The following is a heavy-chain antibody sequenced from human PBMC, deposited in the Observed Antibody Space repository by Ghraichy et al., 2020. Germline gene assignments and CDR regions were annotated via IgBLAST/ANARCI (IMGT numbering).Heavy chain of an antibody. D-gene: IGHD2-21*01. J-gene: IGHJ3*01. V-gene: IGHV3-23*01. CDR3: AKDGGCTSPACFRAFAF. CDR2: INNNGRGT. Sequence: GGSLRLSCVGSGFTFKNYAVSWVRQAPGKGLEWVSAINNNGRGTYYTDSVKGRFTISRDNSKNTLYLQMNTLRADDTAVYFCAKDGGCTSPACFRAFAFWGQGTMVTVSS. CDR1: GFTFKNYA.